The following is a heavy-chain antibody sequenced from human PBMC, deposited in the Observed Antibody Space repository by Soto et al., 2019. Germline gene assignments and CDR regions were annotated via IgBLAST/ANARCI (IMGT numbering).Heavy chain of an antibody. CDR1: GFTFSSYA. V-gene: IGHV3-23*01. D-gene: IGHD2-15*01. Sequence: GGSLRLSCAASGFTFSSYAMSWVRQAPGKGLEWVSAISGSGGSTYYADSVKGRFTISRDNSKNTLYLQMNSLRAEDTAVYYCAKDEMGVVAATLDYWGQGTLVTVSS. CDR2: ISGSGGST. J-gene: IGHJ4*02. CDR3: AKDEMGVVAATLDY.